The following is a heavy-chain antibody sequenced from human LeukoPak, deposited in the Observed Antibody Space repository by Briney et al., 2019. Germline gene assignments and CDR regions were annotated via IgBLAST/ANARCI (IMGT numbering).Heavy chain of an antibody. CDR3: ARVSGPGMNEYFHL. V-gene: IGHV3-74*01. J-gene: IGHJ1*01. D-gene: IGHD3-10*01. Sequence: GGSLRLSCAASGFTFSGAWLHWVRQAPGKGLVWVSRINNDGTTTKYADSVTGRFTISRDNAKNTLYLQMNSLRAEDTAVYYCARVSGPGMNEYFHLWGQGTLVTVSS. CDR1: GFTFSGAW. CDR2: INNDGTTT.